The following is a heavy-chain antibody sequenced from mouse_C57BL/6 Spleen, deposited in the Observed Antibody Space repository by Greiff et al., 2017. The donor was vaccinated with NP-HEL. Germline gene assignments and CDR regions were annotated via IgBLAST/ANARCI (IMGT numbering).Heavy chain of an antibody. D-gene: IGHD2-1*01. J-gene: IGHJ1*03. CDR1: GFTFSSYA. V-gene: IGHV5-4*01. CDR3: ARGLLGWYFDV. Sequence: EVQLQESGGGLVKPGGSLKLSCAASGFTFSSYAMSWVRQTPEKRLEWVATISDGGSYTYYPDNVKGRFTISRDNAKNNLYLQMSHLKSEDTAMYYCARGLLGWYFDVWGTGTTVTVSS. CDR2: ISDGGSYT.